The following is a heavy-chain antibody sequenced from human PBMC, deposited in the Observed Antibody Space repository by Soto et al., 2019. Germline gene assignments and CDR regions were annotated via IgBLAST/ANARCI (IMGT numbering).Heavy chain of an antibody. CDR1: AYSFTSYW. J-gene: IGHJ4*02. V-gene: IGHV5-51*01. CDR3: ARFGRGSGIPYPIDY. D-gene: IGHD1-26*01. Sequence: GESLKISCKGSAYSFTSYWIGWVRQMPGKGLEWMGIIYPGDSDTRYSPSFQGQVTISADKSISTAYLQWSSLKASDTALYYCARFGRGSGIPYPIDYWGQGTLVTVYS. CDR2: IYPGDSDT.